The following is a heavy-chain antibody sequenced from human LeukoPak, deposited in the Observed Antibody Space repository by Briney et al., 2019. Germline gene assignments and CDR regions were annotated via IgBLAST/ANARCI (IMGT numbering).Heavy chain of an antibody. CDR1: GYSISSGYY. CDR2: IFHSGSI. CDR3: VRMGVSYYYDSSTYYPVAFDV. V-gene: IGHV4-38-2*01. D-gene: IGHD3-22*01. Sequence: PSETLSLTCGVSGYSISSGYYWGWIRQSPGKGLEWIGTIFHSGSIYYNPSLKSRLTRSVDTSKSQFSLKLNSATAADTAVYYCVRMGVSYYYDSSTYYPVAFDVWGQGTMVTVSS. J-gene: IGHJ3*01.